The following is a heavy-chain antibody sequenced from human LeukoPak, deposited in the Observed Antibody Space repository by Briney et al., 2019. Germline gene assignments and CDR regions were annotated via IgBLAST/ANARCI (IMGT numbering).Heavy chain of an antibody. J-gene: IGHJ4*02. Sequence: GGSLRLSCAASGFTFSSYAMHWVRQAPGKGLEWVAVISYDGSNKYYADSVKGRLTISRDNSKNTLYLQMNSLRAEDTAVYYCARDQSRGCFDYWGQGTLVTVSS. CDR2: ISYDGSNK. CDR1: GFTFSSYA. D-gene: IGHD5-12*01. CDR3: ARDQSRGCFDY. V-gene: IGHV3-30-3*01.